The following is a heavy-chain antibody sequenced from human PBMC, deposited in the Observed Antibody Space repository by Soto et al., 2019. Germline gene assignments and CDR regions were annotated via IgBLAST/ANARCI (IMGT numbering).Heavy chain of an antibody. CDR1: GFSFSTYA. J-gene: IGHJ6*02. Sequence: EVQLLESGGGLVQPGGSLRLSCAASGFSFSTYAMTWVRQAPGKGLGWVSVVSYSGDTTYYAESVKARFTISRDNSKNTLYLQMNSLRGDDAAVYYCAKVYGSGSRPYYYGMDVWGQGTTVTVSS. V-gene: IGHV3-23*01. CDR3: AKVYGSGSRPYYYGMDV. D-gene: IGHD2-15*01. CDR2: VSYSGDTT.